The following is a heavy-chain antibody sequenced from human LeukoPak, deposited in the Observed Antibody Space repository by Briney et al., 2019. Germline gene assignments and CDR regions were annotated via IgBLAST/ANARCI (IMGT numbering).Heavy chain of an antibody. Sequence: PGGSLRLSCAASGFTFSSYWMHWVRQAPGKGLVWVSRINSDGSRTSYADSVKGRFTISRDNAKNTLYLQMNSLRAEDTAVYYCARDRYQLLFPFYYYYMDVWGKGTTVTVPS. D-gene: IGHD2-2*01. CDR1: GFTFSSYW. V-gene: IGHV3-74*01. J-gene: IGHJ6*03. CDR2: INSDGSRT. CDR3: ARDRYQLLFPFYYYYMDV.